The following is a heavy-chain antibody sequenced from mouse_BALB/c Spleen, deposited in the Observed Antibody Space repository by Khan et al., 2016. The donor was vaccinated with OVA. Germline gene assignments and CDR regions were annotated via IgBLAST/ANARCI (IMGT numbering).Heavy chain of an antibody. CDR3: ALIYYYGSGFDY. J-gene: IGHJ2*01. V-gene: IGHV1S135*01. D-gene: IGHD1-1*01. Sequence: EVQLQESGPELVKPGASVKVSCKASGYSFTDFNMFWVKQSHGKSLEWIRYIDPYNGGNIYNQRFKGKASLTVDKSSSTAFMHLNSLTSEDSAVYYCALIYYYGSGFDYWGQGTTVTVSS. CDR2: IDPYNGGN. CDR1: GYSFTDFN.